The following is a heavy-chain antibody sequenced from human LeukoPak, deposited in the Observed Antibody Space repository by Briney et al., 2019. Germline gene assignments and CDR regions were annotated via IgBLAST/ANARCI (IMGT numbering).Heavy chain of an antibody. CDR3: QVVPAATVGVDY. CDR2: INAGNGNT. V-gene: IGHV1-3*01. J-gene: IGHJ4*02. D-gene: IGHD2-2*01. CDR1: GYTFTSYA. Sequence: GASVKVSCKASGYTFTSYAMHWVRQAPGQRLEWMGWINAGNGNTKYSQKFQGRVTITRDTSASTAYMELSSLRSEDTAVYYCQVVPAATVGVDYWGQGTLVTVSS.